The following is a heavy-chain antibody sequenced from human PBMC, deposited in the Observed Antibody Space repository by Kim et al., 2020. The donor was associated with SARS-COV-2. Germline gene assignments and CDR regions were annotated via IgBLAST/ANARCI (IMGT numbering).Heavy chain of an antibody. Sequence: GGSLRLSCAASGFTFSSHVMHGVRQAPGKGLEGVALISYEGSTQRYTDSVKGRFTVSRDNSKNILFLQMNSLRPEDTAVYYCARNLVGDTDLGPWGQGTLVTVSS. CDR2: ISYEGSTQ. J-gene: IGHJ5*02. CDR1: GFTFSSHV. D-gene: IGHD1-26*01. CDR3: ARNLVGDTDLGP. V-gene: IGHV3-30*03.